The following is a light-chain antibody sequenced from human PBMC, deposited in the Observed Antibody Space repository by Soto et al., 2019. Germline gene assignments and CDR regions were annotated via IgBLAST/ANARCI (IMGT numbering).Light chain of an antibody. Sequence: EIVMTQSPATLSVSPGERATFSCRASQSVSSNLAWYQQKPGQAPRLLIYAASNRATGVPARFSGSWSGTEFTLTISSLQSEDFAVYYCQQYNQGITFGQGTRLEIK. J-gene: IGKJ5*01. V-gene: IGKV3-15*01. CDR2: AAS. CDR1: QSVSSN. CDR3: QQYNQGIT.